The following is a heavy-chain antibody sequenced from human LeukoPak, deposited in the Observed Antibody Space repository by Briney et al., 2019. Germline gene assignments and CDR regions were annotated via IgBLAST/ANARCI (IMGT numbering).Heavy chain of an antibody. D-gene: IGHD3-22*01. CDR1: GGSFSGYY. Sequence: SETLSLTCAVYGGSFSGYYWSWIRQPPGKGLEWIGEINHSGSTNYNPSLKSRVTISVDTSKNQFSLKLSSVTAADTAVYYCARRTRITMIVVVIRGYYFDYWGQGTLVTVSS. J-gene: IGHJ4*02. CDR2: INHSGST. CDR3: ARRTRITMIVVVIRGYYFDY. V-gene: IGHV4-34*01.